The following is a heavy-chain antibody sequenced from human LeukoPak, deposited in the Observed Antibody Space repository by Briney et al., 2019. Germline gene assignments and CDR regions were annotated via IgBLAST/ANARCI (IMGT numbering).Heavy chain of an antibody. V-gene: IGHV1-2*02. J-gene: IGHJ5*02. CDR2: INPSSGGT. CDR3: ARVTMVRGGGWFDP. CDR1: GYTFTGYY. Sequence: ASVTVSCKASGYTFTGYYMHWVRQPPGQGLEWIGWINPSSGGTNYAQKFQGRVTMTRDTSISTAYMELSRLRSDDTAVYYCARVTMVRGGGWFDPWGQGTLVTVSS. D-gene: IGHD3-10*01.